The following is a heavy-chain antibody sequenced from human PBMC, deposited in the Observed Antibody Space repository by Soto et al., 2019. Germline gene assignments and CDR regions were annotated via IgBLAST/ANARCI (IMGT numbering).Heavy chain of an antibody. CDR1: GFTFISYG. CDR3: AKDRRAGGNYGFYSDF. J-gene: IGHJ4*02. CDR2: SSATGAGT. V-gene: IGHV3-23*01. D-gene: IGHD1-7*01. Sequence: GGSLRLSCAASGFTFISYGMTRVRQAPGKGLEWVSFSSATGAGTYYADSVKGRFTISRDNSKNTLYLQMTSLRADDTAVYYCAKDRRAGGNYGFYSDFWGQGALVTVSS.